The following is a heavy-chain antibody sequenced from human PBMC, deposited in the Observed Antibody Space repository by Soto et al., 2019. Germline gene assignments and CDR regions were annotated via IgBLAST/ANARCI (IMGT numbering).Heavy chain of an antibody. D-gene: IGHD3-3*01. J-gene: IGHJ4*02. CDR3: AREGPPRDFWSGYDY. CDR2: ISSSSSYI. Sequence: PGGSLRLSCAASGFTFSSYSMNWVRQAPGKGLEWVSSISSSSSYIYYADSVKGRFTISRDNAKNSLYLQMNSLRAEDTAVYYCAREGPPRDFWSGYDYCGQGTLVTVSS. CDR1: GFTFSSYS. V-gene: IGHV3-21*01.